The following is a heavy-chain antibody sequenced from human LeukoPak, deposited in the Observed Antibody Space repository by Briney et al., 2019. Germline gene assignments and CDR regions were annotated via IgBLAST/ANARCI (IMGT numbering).Heavy chain of an antibody. CDR2: ISWNSGSI. V-gene: IGHV3-9*01. CDR1: GFTFSSYA. Sequence: GGSLRLSCAASGFTFSSYAMSWVRQAPGKGLEWVSGISWNSGSIGYADSVKGRFTISRDNAKNSLYLQMNSLRAEDTALYYCAKDQRIDYGAGLPPYYYYGMDVWGQGTTVTVSS. J-gene: IGHJ6*02. D-gene: IGHD4-17*01. CDR3: AKDQRIDYGAGLPPYYYYGMDV.